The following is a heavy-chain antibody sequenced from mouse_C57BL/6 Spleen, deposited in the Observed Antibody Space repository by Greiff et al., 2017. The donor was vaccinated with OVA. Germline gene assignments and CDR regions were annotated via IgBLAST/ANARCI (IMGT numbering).Heavy chain of an antibody. V-gene: IGHV3-1*01. D-gene: IGHD1-1*01. CDR2: ISYSGST. CDR1: GYSITSGYD. Sequence: EVKLMESGPGMVKPSQSLSLTCTVTGYSITSGYDWHWIRHFPGNKLEWMGYISYSGSTNYNPSLKSRISITHDTSKNHFFLKLNSVTTEDTATYYCARAGYYGSSLPLDYWGQGTSVTVSS. CDR3: ARAGYYGSSLPLDY. J-gene: IGHJ4*01.